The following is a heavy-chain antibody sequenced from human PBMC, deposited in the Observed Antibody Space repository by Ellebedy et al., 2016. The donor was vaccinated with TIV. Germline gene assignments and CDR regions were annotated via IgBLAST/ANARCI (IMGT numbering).Heavy chain of an antibody. V-gene: IGHV4-30-4*01. CDR1: GGSISSGDYY. CDR3: ARGRAVAGTFAFGM. J-gene: IGHJ3*02. Sequence: LRLXCTVSGGSISSGDYYWNWIRQPPGKGLEWIGYIFYSGSTYYNPSLKSRVVISVDTSKNQFSLRLTSVTAADTAVYYCARGRAVAGTFAFGMWGQGTKVTVSS. CDR2: IFYSGST. D-gene: IGHD6-19*01.